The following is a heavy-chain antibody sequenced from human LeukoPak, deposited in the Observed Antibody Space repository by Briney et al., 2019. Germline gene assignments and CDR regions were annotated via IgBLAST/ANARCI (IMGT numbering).Heavy chain of an antibody. D-gene: IGHD2-21*01. J-gene: IGHJ3*01. CDR2: ISGSGGST. CDR1: GFTVANDR. V-gene: IGHV3-23*01. CDR3: AKDKHIVVVDAFDV. Sequence: PGGSLRLSCAASGFTVANDRMSWVRQAPGKGLEWVSAISGSGGSTYYADSVKGRFTISRDNSKNTLYLQMNSLRAEDTAVYYCAKDKHIVVVDAFDVWGQGTMVTVSS.